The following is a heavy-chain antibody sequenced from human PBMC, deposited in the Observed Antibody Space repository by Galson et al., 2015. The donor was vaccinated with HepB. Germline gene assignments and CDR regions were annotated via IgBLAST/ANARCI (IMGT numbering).Heavy chain of an antibody. V-gene: IGHV4-59*08. CDR1: GGAIRSYY. J-gene: IGHJ2*01. Sequence: ETLSLTCTVSGGAIRSYYWSWIRQPPGKGLEWIGYIYDTESTTDTPSLKGRVTISVDTSNNHFSLKLMSVTAADTAVYSCARHVYFDLWGRGTLVTVSS. CDR3: ARHVYFDL. CDR2: IYDTEST.